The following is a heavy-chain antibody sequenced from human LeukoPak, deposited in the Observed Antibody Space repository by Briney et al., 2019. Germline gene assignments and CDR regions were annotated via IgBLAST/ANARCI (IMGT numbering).Heavy chain of an antibody. CDR2: ISPNSGGT. J-gene: IGHJ4*02. Sequence: GASVKVSCKASGYTFTGYYMHWVRQAPGQGLEWMGWISPNSGGTNYAQKFQGRVTMTRDTSISTAYMELSRLRSDDTAVYYCARADGCSSTSCYDPFDYWGQGTLVTVSS. D-gene: IGHD2-2*01. CDR1: GYTFTGYY. CDR3: ARADGCSSTSCYDPFDY. V-gene: IGHV1-2*02.